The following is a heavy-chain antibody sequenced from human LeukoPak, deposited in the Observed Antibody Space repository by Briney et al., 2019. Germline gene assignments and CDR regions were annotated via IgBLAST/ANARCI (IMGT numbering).Heavy chain of an antibody. Sequence: PSETLSLTCTVSGGSISSYYWSWIRQPPGKGLEWIGEISHSGSTNYNPSLKSRVTISVDTSKNQFSLKLTSVTAADTAVYYCARRQRFSAVTFDYWGQGTVVTVSS. CDR1: GGSISSYY. CDR2: ISHSGST. D-gene: IGHD5-18*01. CDR3: ARRQRFSAVTFDY. J-gene: IGHJ4*02. V-gene: IGHV4-34*01.